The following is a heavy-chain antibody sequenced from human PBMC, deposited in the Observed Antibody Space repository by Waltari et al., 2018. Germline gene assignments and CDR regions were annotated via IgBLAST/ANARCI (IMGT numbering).Heavy chain of an antibody. D-gene: IGHD2-8*01. CDR3: ARVGSMLLTI. Sequence: GSTYYNPSLKSRVTISVDRSKNQFSLKLSSVTAADTAVYYCARVGSMLLTIWGQGTMVTVSS. CDR2: GST. V-gene: IGHV4-30-2*01. J-gene: IGHJ3*02.